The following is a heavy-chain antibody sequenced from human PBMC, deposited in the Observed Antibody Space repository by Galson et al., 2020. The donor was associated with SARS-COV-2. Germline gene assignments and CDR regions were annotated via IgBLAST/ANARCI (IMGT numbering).Heavy chain of an antibody. CDR3: AIKEGYYYCGMDV. V-gene: IGHV3-23*01. Sequence: GGSLRLSCAASGFTLSSYAMNWVRQAPGKGLECVSAISGSGGSTYYADSVKGRFTISRDNSKNTLYLQMNSLRAEDTAVYYCAIKEGYYYCGMDVWGQGTTVTVSS. CDR1: GFTLSSYA. J-gene: IGHJ6*02. CDR2: ISGSGGST.